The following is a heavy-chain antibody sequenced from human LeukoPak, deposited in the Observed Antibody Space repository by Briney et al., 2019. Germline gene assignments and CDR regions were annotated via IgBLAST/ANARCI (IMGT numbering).Heavy chain of an antibody. J-gene: IGHJ1*01. V-gene: IGHV3-21*01. D-gene: IGHD2-21*02. CDR3: ARDFLSGKLAYCGGDCPRYFQH. CDR2: IISSSSYI. CDR1: GFTFSSYS. Sequence: GGSLRLSCAASGFTFSSYSMNWVRQAPGKGLEWVSSIISSSSYIYYADSVKGRFTISRDNAKNSLYLQMNSLRAEGTAVYYCARDFLSGKLAYCGGDCPRYFQHWGQGTLVTVSS.